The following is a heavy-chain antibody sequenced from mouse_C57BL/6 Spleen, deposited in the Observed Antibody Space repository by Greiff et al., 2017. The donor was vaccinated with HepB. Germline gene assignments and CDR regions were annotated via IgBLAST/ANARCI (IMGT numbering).Heavy chain of an antibody. Sequence: EVMLVESGGGLVKPGGSLKLSCAASGFTFSDYGMHWVRQAPEKGLEWVAYISSGSSTIYYADTVKGRFTISRDNAKNTLFLQMTSLRSEDTAMYYCARLLRDYYAMDYWGQGTSVTVSS. CDR3: ARLLRDYYAMDY. CDR1: GFTFSDYG. D-gene: IGHD1-1*01. V-gene: IGHV5-17*01. J-gene: IGHJ4*01. CDR2: ISSGSSTI.